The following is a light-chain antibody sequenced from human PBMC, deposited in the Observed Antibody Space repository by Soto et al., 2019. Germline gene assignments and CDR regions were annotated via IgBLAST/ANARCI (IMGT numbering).Light chain of an antibody. CDR1: QSVSSN. CDR2: GAS. Sequence: EIVMTQSPATLSVSPGERATLSCRASQSVSSNLAWYQQKPGQAPRLLIYGASSRATGIPDRFSGSGSGTDFNLTISRLEPEDFAVYYCHQYGTSPRTFGQGTKVDIK. J-gene: IGKJ1*01. CDR3: HQYGTSPRT. V-gene: IGKV3-20*01.